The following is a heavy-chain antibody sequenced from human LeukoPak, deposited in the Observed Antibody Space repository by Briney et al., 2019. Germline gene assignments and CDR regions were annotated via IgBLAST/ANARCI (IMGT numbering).Heavy chain of an antibody. CDR2: INHSGST. D-gene: IGHD5-18*01. CDR3: ARVGYSYVINDWSRTGLGAYPTKYYYLMDV. CDR1: GGSFSGYY. V-gene: IGHV4-34*01. Sequence: SETLSLTCAVYGGSFSGYYWRWIRQPPGKGLEWIGEINHSGSTNYNPSLKSRVTISGDTPKNEFSLTLSSVTAADTAVYFCARVGYSYVINDWSRTGLGAYPTKYYYLMDVWGKGTSVTVSS. J-gene: IGHJ6*03.